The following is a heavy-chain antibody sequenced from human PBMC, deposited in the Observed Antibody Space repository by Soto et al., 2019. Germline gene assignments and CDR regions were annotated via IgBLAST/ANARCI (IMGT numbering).Heavy chain of an antibody. D-gene: IGHD3-10*01. CDR2: INPYNGNT. J-gene: IGHJ4*02. Sequence: QVQLVQSGAEVKKPGASVKVSCKASGYTFTSYSISWVRQAPGQGLEWMGWINPYNGNTNYAQKVQGRVTMTTDTSTSTAYMELRSLRSDDTAVYSCARDLSYMIFDYWGQGTLVTVSS. CDR3: ARDLSYMIFDY. CDR1: GYTFTSYS. V-gene: IGHV1-18*01.